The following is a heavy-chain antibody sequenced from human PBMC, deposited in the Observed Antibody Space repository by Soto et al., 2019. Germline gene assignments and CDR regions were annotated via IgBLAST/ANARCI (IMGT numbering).Heavy chain of an antibody. Sequence: QMQLVQSGAEVKKTGSSVTVSCQALGNTFTYRYLHWVRQAPGQALEWMGWITPFSGDVHYAQKFQVRVTITRDRSINTAYMQMSSLRSEDTAMYFCASGGAGSGTFTWELPEHWGQGTLVTVSS. V-gene: IGHV1-45*02. CDR1: GNTFTYRY. CDR2: ITPFSGDV. J-gene: IGHJ4*02. D-gene: IGHD1-26*01. CDR3: ASGGAGSGTFTWELPEH.